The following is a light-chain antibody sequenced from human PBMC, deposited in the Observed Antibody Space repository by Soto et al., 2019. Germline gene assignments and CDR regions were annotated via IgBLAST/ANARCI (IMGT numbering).Light chain of an antibody. Sequence: DIQMTQSPSSLSASVGDRVSITCRASQGITRDLAWYQQKPGKAPKRLIYAASSLQIGVPSRFSGSGSGTEFTLTISSLQPEDFATYYCLQHNSYPYTFGQGTRLEIK. V-gene: IGKV1-17*01. J-gene: IGKJ2*01. CDR1: QGITRD. CDR3: LQHNSYPYT. CDR2: AAS.